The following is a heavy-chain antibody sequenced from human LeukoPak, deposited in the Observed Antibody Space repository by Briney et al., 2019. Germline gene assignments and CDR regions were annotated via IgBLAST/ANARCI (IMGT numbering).Heavy chain of an antibody. CDR3: ARTGTTVTTSPFDY. CDR1: GYTFTDYY. Sequence: ASVKVSCKASGYTFTDYYMHWVRQAPGQGLEWMGGIIPIFGTANYAQKFQGRVTITADESTSTAYMELSSLRSEDTAVYYCARTGTTVTTSPFDYWGQGTLVTVSS. CDR2: IIPIFGTA. J-gene: IGHJ4*02. D-gene: IGHD4-17*01. V-gene: IGHV1-69*13.